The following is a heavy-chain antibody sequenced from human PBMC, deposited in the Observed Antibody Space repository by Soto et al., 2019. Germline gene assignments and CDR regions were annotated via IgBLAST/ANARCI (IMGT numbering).Heavy chain of an antibody. CDR1: GYTFTSNY. D-gene: IGHD5-18*01. J-gene: IGHJ4*02. Sequence: QVQLVQSGAEVKEPGASVKVSCKASGYTFTSNYMQWVRQAPGQGLEWMGVINPSDGGTTYTQKFQGRINMTRDTATSTFYMQLYSLRSEDTAVYYCARRERGYSYYWGQGTLVTVSS. CDR2: INPSDGGT. V-gene: IGHV1-46*03. CDR3: ARRERGYSYY.